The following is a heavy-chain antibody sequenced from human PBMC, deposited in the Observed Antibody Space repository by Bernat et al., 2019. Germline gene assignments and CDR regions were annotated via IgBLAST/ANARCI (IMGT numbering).Heavy chain of an antibody. CDR2: IKSKTDGGTT. CDR1: GFTFNSAW. D-gene: IGHD3-10*01. Sequence: EVQLVESGGGLVKPGGSLRLSCAASGFTFNSAWLNWVRQAPGKGLEWVGRIKSKTDGGTTDYAAPVKGRFTISRDDSKNTLYLQMNSLRGEDTAVYYCARDYYGSEIAGWFDPWGQGTLVTVSS. J-gene: IGHJ5*02. V-gene: IGHV3-15*07. CDR3: ARDYYGSEIAGWFDP.